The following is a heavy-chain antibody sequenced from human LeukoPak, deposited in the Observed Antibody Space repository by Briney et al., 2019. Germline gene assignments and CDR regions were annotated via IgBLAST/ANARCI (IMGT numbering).Heavy chain of an antibody. CDR1: GSTFDDYA. D-gene: IGHD4-4*01. CDR3: AKDRGAVTTSRFGY. V-gene: IGHV3-9*01. CDR2: ISWNSGSI. Sequence: GGSLRLSCAASGSTFDDYAMHWVRQAPGKGLEWVSGISWNSGSIGYADSVKGRFTISRDNAKNSLYLQMNSLRAEDTALYYCAKDRGAVTTSRFGYWGQGTLVTVSS. J-gene: IGHJ4*02.